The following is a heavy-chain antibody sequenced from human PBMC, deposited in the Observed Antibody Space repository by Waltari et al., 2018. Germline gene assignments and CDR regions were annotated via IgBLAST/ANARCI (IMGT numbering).Heavy chain of an antibody. D-gene: IGHD6-6*01. CDR1: GFPFSTYT. V-gene: IGHV3-23*01. Sequence: EMQLLESGGALVQPGGSLRLSWAASGFPFSTYTMTWVRQAPGKGLEWVAVMTASGLMDYGDSVKGRFTISRDNSKNTLYLQMYRLRVEDTARYYCAKDEGARLAPTFGMDAWGQGTTVIVSS. CDR2: MTASGLM. CDR3: AKDEGARLAPTFGMDA. J-gene: IGHJ6*02.